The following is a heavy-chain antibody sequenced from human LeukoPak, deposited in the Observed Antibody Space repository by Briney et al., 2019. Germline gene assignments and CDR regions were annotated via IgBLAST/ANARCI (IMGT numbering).Heavy chain of an antibody. CDR3: ARDPPMWNSSSSVDY. V-gene: IGHV1-69*04. J-gene: IGHJ4*02. CDR1: GGTFNSYT. D-gene: IGHD6-6*01. CDR2: MIPILGIA. Sequence: ASVKVSCKASGGTFNSYTNSWVRQAPGQGLEWMGRMIPILGIANYAQKFQGRVTITADKSTSTAYMELSSLRSEDTAVYYCARDPPMWNSSSSVDYWGQGTLVTVSS.